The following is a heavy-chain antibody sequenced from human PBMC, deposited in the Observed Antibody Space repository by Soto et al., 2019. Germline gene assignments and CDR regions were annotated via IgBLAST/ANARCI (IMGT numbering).Heavy chain of an antibody. J-gene: IGHJ5*02. CDR1: GGSISSGGYY. Sequence: SETLSLTCTVSGGSISSGGYYWSWIRQHPGKGLEWIGYIYYSGSTYYNPSLKSRVTISVDTSKNQFSLKLSSVTAADTAVYYCARGLTTVTTYWFDPWGQGTLVTVSS. CDR3: ARGLTTVTTYWFDP. V-gene: IGHV4-31*03. CDR2: IYYSGST. D-gene: IGHD4-4*01.